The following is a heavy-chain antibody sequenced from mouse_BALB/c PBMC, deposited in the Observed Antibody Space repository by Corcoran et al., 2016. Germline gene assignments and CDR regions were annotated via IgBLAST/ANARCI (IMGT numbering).Heavy chain of an antibody. CDR1: GYSFTGYT. J-gene: IGHJ4*01. CDR3: ARGAPTMITNYYAMDY. CDR2: INPYNGGT. D-gene: IGHD2-4*01. V-gene: IGHV1-18*01. Sequence: EVQLQQSGPELVKPGASMKISCKASGYSFTGYTMNWVKQSHGKNLEWIGLINPYNGGTSYNQKFKGKATLTVDKSSSTAYMELLSLTSEDSAVYYCARGAPTMITNYYAMDYWGQGTSVTVSS.